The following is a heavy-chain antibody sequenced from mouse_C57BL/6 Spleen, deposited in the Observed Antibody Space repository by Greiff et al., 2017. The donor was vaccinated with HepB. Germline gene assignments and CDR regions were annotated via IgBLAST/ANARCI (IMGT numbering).Heavy chain of an antibody. Sequence: EVQVVESGAELVRPGASVKLSCTASGFNIKDYYMHWVKQRPEQGLEWIGRIDPEDGDTEYAPKFQGKATMTADTSSNTAYLQLSSLTSEDTAVYYCTAIYYGNYYAMDYWGQGTSVTVSS. CDR2: IDPEDGDT. V-gene: IGHV14-1*01. D-gene: IGHD2-1*01. J-gene: IGHJ4*01. CDR3: TAIYYGNYYAMDY. CDR1: GFNIKDYY.